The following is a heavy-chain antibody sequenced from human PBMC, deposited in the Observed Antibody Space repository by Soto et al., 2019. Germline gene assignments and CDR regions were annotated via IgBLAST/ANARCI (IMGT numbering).Heavy chain of an antibody. Sequence: QVQLQESGPGLVKPSQTLSLTCTVSGGSTSSDNYWSWIRQPPGKGLEWIGHIYYSGNTDYNPPLKSRLAISRDTSKNQFSLKLSSVTAADTAVYFCAREGGESSDGLYYFDSWGQGSLVTVSS. V-gene: IGHV4-30-4*01. CDR1: GGSTSSDNY. CDR2: IYYSGNT. D-gene: IGHD3-16*01. CDR3: AREGGESSDGLYYFDS. J-gene: IGHJ4*02.